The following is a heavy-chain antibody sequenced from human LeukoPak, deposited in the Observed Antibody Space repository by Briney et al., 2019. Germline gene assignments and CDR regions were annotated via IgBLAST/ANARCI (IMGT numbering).Heavy chain of an antibody. D-gene: IGHD3-16*01. V-gene: IGHV3-15*01. CDR2: IKSKTDGGTT. CDR3: TRALPVEGGWLDY. CDR1: GFTFSNAW. Sequence: GGSLRLSCAATGFTFSNAWMSWVRQAPGKGLEWVGRIKSKTDGGTTDYAAPVKGRFTISRDDSKNTLYLQMNSLKTDDTAVYYCTRALPVEGGWLDYWGQGTLVTVSS. J-gene: IGHJ4*02.